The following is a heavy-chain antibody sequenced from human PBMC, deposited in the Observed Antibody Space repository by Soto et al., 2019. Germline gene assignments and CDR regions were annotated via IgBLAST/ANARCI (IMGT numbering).Heavy chain of an antibody. Sequence: QLQLQESGPGLVKPSETLSLTCTVSGGSISSSSYYWGWIRQPPGKGLEWIGSIYYSGSTYYNPSLNSRVTISVDTSKNHVSLKLSSVTAADTAVYYCARRLYYDSSGFEGGGMDVWGQGTTVTVSS. CDR2: IYYSGST. CDR1: GGSISSSSYY. D-gene: IGHD3-22*01. CDR3: ARRLYYDSSGFEGGGMDV. V-gene: IGHV4-39*01. J-gene: IGHJ6*02.